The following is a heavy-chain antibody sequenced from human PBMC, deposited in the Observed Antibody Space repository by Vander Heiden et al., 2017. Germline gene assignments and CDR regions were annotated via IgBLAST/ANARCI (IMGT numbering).Heavy chain of an antibody. J-gene: IGHJ3*02. CDR3: AKPLSFGYGDYGNDAFDI. V-gene: IGHV3-9*01. CDR2: ISWNSGSI. D-gene: IGHD4-17*01. CDR1: GFTFDDYA. Sequence: EVQRVESGGGLVQPGRSLRVSCAASGFTFDDYAVHWVRQAPGKGLEWVSGISWNSGSIGYADSVKGRFNISRDNAKNSLYLQMNSLRAEDTALYYCAKPLSFGYGDYGNDAFDIWGQGTMVTVSS.